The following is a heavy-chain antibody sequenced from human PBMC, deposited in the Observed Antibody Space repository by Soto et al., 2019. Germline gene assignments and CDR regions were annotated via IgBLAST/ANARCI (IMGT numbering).Heavy chain of an antibody. CDR3: AXXDYGYDP. D-gene: IGHD4-17*01. J-gene: IGHJ5*02. V-gene: IGHV3-30-3*01. Sequence: QVQLVESGGGVVQPGRSLRLSCAASGFTFSTYAMHWVRQAPGKGLEWVAVISYDGSNKXDADSVKGRFTISRDNSKNXXXXXXXXXXXXXXXXXXXAXXDYGYDPWGRGTLVTVSS. CDR1: GFTFSTYA. CDR2: ISYDGSNK.